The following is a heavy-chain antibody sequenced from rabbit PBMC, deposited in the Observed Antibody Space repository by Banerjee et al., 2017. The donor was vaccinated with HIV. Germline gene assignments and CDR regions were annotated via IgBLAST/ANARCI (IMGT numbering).Heavy chain of an antibody. CDR3: TRYHGGSSVYMDFFDL. Sequence: QEQLEESGGDLVKPGASLTLTCTASGFSFSSSYWICWVRQAPGKGLEWIACIYVGSSGSTYYASWAKGRFTITKTSSTTVTLQMTSLTAADTATYFCTRYHGGSSVYMDFFDLWGPGTLVTVS. V-gene: IGHV1S45*01. D-gene: IGHD8-1*01. CDR2: IYVGSSGST. J-gene: IGHJ4*01. CDR1: GFSFSSSYW.